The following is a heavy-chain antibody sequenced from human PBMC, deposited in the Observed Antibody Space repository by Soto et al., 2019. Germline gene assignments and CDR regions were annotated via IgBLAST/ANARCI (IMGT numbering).Heavy chain of an antibody. J-gene: IGHJ4*02. CDR3: ARDRRPNPYYFDY. V-gene: IGHV1-18*04. CDR1: GYTFTSYG. CDR2: ISAYNGNT. Sequence: ASVKGSWKGSGYTFTSYGISWVRQAPGQGLEWMGWISAYNGNTNYAQKLQGRVTMTTDTSTSTAYMELRSLRSDDTAVYYCARDRRPNPYYFDYCGQGTLVTVSS.